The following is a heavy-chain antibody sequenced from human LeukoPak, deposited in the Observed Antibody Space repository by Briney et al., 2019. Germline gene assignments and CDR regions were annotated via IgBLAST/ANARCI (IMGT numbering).Heavy chain of an antibody. CDR3: ARVHPLMIVVVVAARGDWYFDL. J-gene: IGHJ2*01. Sequence: PSETLSLTCSVSGYSISSGNYWGWIRLPPGKGLQWIGSIYHSGSTYYNPSLKSRVTISVDTSKNQFSLKLSSVAAADTAVYYCARVHPLMIVVVVAARGDWYFDLWGRGTLVTVSS. V-gene: IGHV4-38-2*02. CDR1: GYSISSGNY. D-gene: IGHD2-15*01. CDR2: IYHSGST.